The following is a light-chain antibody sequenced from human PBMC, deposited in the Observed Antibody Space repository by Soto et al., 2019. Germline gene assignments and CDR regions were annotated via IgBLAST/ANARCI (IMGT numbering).Light chain of an antibody. Sequence: QSVLTQPPSASGTPGQRVTISCSGSSSKIGRNPVNWYQQLPGTAPKLLIDSNNQRPSWVPDRFSGSKSGTSASLAISWLQSEDEADDYCAALDDSPDVVFGGGTKLTVL. J-gene: IGLJ2*01. CDR2: SNN. CDR1: SSKIGRNP. CDR3: AALDDSPDVV. V-gene: IGLV1-44*01.